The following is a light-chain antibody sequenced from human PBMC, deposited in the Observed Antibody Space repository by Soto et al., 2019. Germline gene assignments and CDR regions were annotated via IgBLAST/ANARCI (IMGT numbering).Light chain of an antibody. CDR3: CSYAGSSTWV. CDR1: SSDIGTYHV. CDR2: EGS. Sequence: QSALTQPASVSGSPGQSITISCTGTSSDIGTYHVVSWYQQHPGKAPKLMIYEGSKRPSGVSNRISGSKSGNTASLTISGLQAEDEADYYCCSYAGSSTWVFGGGTKVTVL. V-gene: IGLV2-23*01. J-gene: IGLJ2*01.